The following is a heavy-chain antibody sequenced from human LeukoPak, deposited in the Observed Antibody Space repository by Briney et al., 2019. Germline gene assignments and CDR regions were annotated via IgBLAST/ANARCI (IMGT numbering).Heavy chain of an antibody. CDR3: AIVPAASVGYFDY. CDR2: IIPIFGTA. J-gene: IGHJ4*02. CDR1: GYTFTSYG. V-gene: IGHV1-69*05. D-gene: IGHD2-2*01. Sequence: SVKVSCKASGYTFTSYGISWVRQAPGQGLEWMGGIIPIFGTANYAQKFQGRVTITTDESTSTAYMELSSLRSEDTAVYYCAIVPAASVGYFDYWGQGTLVTVSS.